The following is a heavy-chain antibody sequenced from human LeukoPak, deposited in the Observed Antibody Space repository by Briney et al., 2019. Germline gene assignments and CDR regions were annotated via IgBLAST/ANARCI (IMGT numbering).Heavy chain of an antibody. CDR2: INSDGTRS. J-gene: IGHJ3*02. V-gene: IGHV3-74*01. D-gene: IGHD3-22*01. CDR3: ARDGTLTYYYDSSGHRRAFDI. Sequence: PGGSLRLSCAASGFTFSTYWMHWVRQAPGKGLVWVSRINSDGTRSTYADSVKGRFTISRDNAKNTLYLQMNSLRAEDTAVYYCARDGTLTYYYDSSGHRRAFDIWGQGTMVTVSS. CDR1: GFTFSTYW.